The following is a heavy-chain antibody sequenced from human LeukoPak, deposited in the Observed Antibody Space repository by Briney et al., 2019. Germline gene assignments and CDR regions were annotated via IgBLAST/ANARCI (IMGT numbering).Heavy chain of an antibody. CDR1: GGSISSGGYS. V-gene: IGHV4-61*08. D-gene: IGHD4-17*01. J-gene: IGHJ4*02. Sequence: SETLSLTCTVSGGSISSGGYSWSWIRQPPGKGLEWIGYIYYSGSTNYNPSLKSRVTISVDTSKNQFSLTLSSVTAADTAVYYCARGPTTVTRAFDYWGQGTLVTVSS. CDR3: ARGPTTVTRAFDY. CDR2: IYYSGST.